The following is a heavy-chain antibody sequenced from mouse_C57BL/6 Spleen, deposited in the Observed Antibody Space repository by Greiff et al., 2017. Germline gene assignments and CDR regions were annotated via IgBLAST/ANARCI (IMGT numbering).Heavy chain of an antibody. D-gene: IGHD1-1*01. V-gene: IGHV1-55*01. CDR3: AREDYYGSRRGYAMDY. Sequence: VKLQQPGAELVKPGASVKMSCKASGYTFTSYWITWVKQRPGQGLEWIGDIYPGSGSTNYNEKFKSKATLTVDTSSSTAYMQLSSLTSEDSAVYYCAREDYYGSRRGYAMDYWGQGTSVTVSS. CDR1: GYTFTSYW. J-gene: IGHJ4*01. CDR2: IYPGSGST.